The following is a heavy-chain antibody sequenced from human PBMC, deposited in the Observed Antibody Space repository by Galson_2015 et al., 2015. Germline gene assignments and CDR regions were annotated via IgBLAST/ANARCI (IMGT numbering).Heavy chain of an antibody. V-gene: IGHV3-30-3*01. CDR2: ISYDGSNK. J-gene: IGHJ6*02. CDR3: ARVGLYDFWSGYVHYGMDV. D-gene: IGHD3-3*01. Sequence: SLRLSCAASGFTFSSYAMHWVRQAPGKGLEWVAAISYDGSNKYYADSVKGRFTISRDNSKNTLYLQMNSLRAEDTAVYYCARVGLYDFWSGYVHYGMDVWGQGTTVTVSS. CDR1: GFTFSSYA.